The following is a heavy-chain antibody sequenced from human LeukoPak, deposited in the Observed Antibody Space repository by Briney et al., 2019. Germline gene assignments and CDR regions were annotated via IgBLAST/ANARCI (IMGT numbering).Heavy chain of an antibody. D-gene: IGHD3-3*01. Sequence: GGSLRLSCAASGFTFSSYGMHWVRQAPGKGLEWVAVIWYDGSNKYYADSVKGRFTISRDNSKNTLYLQMNGLRAEDTAVYYCARDPRMYYDFWSGYSPGYYGMDVWGQGTTVTVSS. CDR2: IWYDGSNK. CDR3: ARDPRMYYDFWSGYSPGYYGMDV. CDR1: GFTFSSYG. J-gene: IGHJ6*02. V-gene: IGHV3-33*01.